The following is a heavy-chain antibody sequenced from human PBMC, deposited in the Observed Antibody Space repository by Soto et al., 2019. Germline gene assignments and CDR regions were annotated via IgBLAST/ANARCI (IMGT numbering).Heavy chain of an antibody. J-gene: IGHJ5*02. D-gene: IGHD1-1*01. CDR2: IWYDGSNK. CDR3: ARDSVKLERRGMSP. Sequence: GGSLRLSCAASGFTFSSYGMHWVRQAPGKGLEWVAVIWYDGSNKYYADSVKGRFTISRDNSKNTLYLQMNSLRAEDTAVYYCARDSVKLERRGMSPWGQGTLVTVSS. V-gene: IGHV3-33*01. CDR1: GFTFSSYG.